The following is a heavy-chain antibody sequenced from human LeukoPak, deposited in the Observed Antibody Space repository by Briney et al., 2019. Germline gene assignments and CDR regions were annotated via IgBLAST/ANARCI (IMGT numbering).Heavy chain of an antibody. CDR2: ISSGSSYI. CDR1: GFTFSSYS. CDR3: ARTPTISTD. Sequence: GGSLRLSCAASGFTFSSYSMNWVRQAPGKGLEWVSSISSGSSYIYYADSMKGRFTISRDNAKNSLYLQMNSLRAEDTAVYYCARTPTISTDWGQGTLVTVSS. J-gene: IGHJ4*02. V-gene: IGHV3-21*01. D-gene: IGHD3-3*01.